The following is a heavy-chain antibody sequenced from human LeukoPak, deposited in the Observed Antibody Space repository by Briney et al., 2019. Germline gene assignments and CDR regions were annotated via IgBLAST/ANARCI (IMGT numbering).Heavy chain of an antibody. CDR1: GFTFSSYA. J-gene: IGHJ4*02. V-gene: IGHV3-66*01. Sequence: GGSLRLSCAASGFTFSSYAMHWVRQAPGKGLEWVSVIYSGGSTYYADSVKGRFTISRDNSKNTLYLQMNSLRAEDTAVYYCARVGMGYFDYWGQGTLVTVSS. CDR3: ARVGMGYFDY. CDR2: IYSGGST. D-gene: IGHD3-10*01.